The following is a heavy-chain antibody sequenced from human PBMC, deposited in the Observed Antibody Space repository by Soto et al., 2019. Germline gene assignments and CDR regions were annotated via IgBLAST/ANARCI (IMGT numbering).Heavy chain of an antibody. CDR3: ARAPDKYYFDS. CDR2: VNHSGST. V-gene: IGHV4-34*01. J-gene: IGHJ4*02. Sequence: ASETLSLTCAVYGGSFNGYYWTWIRQPPGKGPEWIGDVNHSGSTNYNPSLKSRVTISVDTSKNQFSLKLRSVTAADMALFYCARAPDKYYFDSWGQGTLVTVSS. CDR1: GGSFNGYY.